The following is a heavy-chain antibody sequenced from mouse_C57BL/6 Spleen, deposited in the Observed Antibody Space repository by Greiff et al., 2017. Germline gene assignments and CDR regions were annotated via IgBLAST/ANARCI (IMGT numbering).Heavy chain of an antibody. CDR3: ARSRDGYSSWFAY. CDR1: GYTFTSYW. CDR2: IYPGSGST. D-gene: IGHD2-3*01. V-gene: IGHV1-55*01. J-gene: IGHJ3*01. Sequence: QVQLQQSGAELVKPGASVKMSCKASGYTFTSYWITWVKQRPGQGLEWIGDIYPGSGSTNYNEKFKSKATLTVDTSSSTAYMQLSSLTSEDSAVYYCARSRDGYSSWFAYWGRGTLVTVSA.